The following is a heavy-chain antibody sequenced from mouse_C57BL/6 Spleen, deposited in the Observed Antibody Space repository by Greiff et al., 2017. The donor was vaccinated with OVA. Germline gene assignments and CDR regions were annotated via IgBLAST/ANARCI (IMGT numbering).Heavy chain of an antibody. V-gene: IGHV6-6*01. CDR3: TSPFGGPGY. J-gene: IGHJ2*01. D-gene: IGHD3-3*01. Sequence: EVQRVESGGGLVQPGGSMKLSCAASGFPFSDPWMDWVRQSPEKGLEWVAEIRNKANNHEKYYAESVKGRFTISRDDYKSSVYLQMNSLRAEDTGIYYCTSPFGGPGYWGTGTTLTVSS. CDR1: GFPFSDPW. CDR2: IRNKANNHEK.